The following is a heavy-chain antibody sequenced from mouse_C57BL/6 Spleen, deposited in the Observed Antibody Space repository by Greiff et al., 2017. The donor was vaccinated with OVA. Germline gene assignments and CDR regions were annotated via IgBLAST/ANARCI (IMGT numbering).Heavy chain of an antibody. V-gene: IGHV1-55*01. CDR2: IYPGSGST. J-gene: IGHJ4*01. CDR3: ARGGYCVRDAMDY. CDR1: GYTFTSYW. Sequence: QVQLQQPGAELVKPGASVKMSCKASGYTFTSYWITWVKQRPGQGLEWIGDIYPGSGSTNYNEKFQSKATLTVDTSSSTAYVHLSSLTSEDSAVYYCARGGYCVRDAMDYWGQGTSVTVSS. D-gene: IGHD2-3*01.